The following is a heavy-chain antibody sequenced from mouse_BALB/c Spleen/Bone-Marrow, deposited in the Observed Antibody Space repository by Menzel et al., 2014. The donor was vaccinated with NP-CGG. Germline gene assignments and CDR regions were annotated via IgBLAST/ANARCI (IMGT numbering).Heavy chain of an antibody. CDR1: GYAFTNYF. CDR2: INPGSGGA. Sequence: QVQLQQSGAELVRPGTPVKVSCKASGYAFTNYFMEWVKQRPGQGLEWIGVINPGSGGANYNEKFKGKAILTAVKSSSTAYMQLSSLTSDDSAVYFCIRELVRGFGYWGQGTLVTVSA. V-gene: IGHV1-54*01. J-gene: IGHJ3*01. D-gene: IGHD2-14*01. CDR3: IRELVRGFGY.